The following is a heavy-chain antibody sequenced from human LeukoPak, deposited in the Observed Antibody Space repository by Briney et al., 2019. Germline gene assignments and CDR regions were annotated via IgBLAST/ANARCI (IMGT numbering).Heavy chain of an antibody. J-gene: IGHJ4*02. Sequence: ASVKVSCKASGYTFTSYYMHWVRQAPGQGLEWMGIINPSGGSTSYAQKFQGRVTMTRDTSTSTVYMELSSLRSEDTAVYYCARDSLESEIAVAGSMDYWGQGTLVTVSS. CDR3: ARDSLESEIAVAGSMDY. CDR2: INPSGGST. V-gene: IGHV1-46*01. CDR1: GYTFTSYY. D-gene: IGHD6-19*01.